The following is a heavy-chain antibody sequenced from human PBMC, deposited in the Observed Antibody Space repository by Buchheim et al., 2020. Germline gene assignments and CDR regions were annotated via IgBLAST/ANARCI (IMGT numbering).Heavy chain of an antibody. J-gene: IGHJ6*02. CDR1: GGSISSSNW. V-gene: IGHV4-4*02. CDR2: IYHSGST. D-gene: IGHD3-16*01. Sequence: QVQLQESGPGLVKPSGTLSLTCAVSGGSISSSNWWSWVRQPPGKGLEWIGEIYHSGSTNYNPSLKRRINISVDKSKNQFPLKLSSVTAADTAVYYCASSAMVATFRGWREGYMDVWGQGTT. CDR3: ASSAMVATFRGWREGYMDV.